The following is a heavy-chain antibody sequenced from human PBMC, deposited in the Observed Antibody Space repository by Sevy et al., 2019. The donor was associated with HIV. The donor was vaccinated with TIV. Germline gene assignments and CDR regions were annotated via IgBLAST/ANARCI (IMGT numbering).Heavy chain of an antibody. CDR1: GFNLGDYA. CDR3: ARDPERGPVTGSLDY. Sequence: GGSLRLSCSTSGFNLGDYAMSWVRQSPGKGLEWVSSISSLSNYIYYADSVKGRFTISRDNAKNSLYLQMNSLRAEDTAVYYCARDPERGPVTGSLDYWGQGTLVTVSS. V-gene: IGHV3-21*01. CDR2: ISSLSNYI. J-gene: IGHJ4*02. D-gene: IGHD6-19*01.